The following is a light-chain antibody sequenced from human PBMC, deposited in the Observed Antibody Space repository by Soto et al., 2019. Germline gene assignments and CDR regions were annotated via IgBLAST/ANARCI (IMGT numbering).Light chain of an antibody. CDR2: GAS. V-gene: IGKV3-20*01. CDR3: QQYVSSPLYT. Sequence: EIVLTQSPGTLSLSPGERATLSCRASQSVSSSYLAWYQQKPGQAPRLLIYGASSRATGIPDRFSGSGSGTDFSFTISRLEPEDFAVYYCQQYVSSPLYTFGQGTKLEIK. CDR1: QSVSSSY. J-gene: IGKJ2*01.